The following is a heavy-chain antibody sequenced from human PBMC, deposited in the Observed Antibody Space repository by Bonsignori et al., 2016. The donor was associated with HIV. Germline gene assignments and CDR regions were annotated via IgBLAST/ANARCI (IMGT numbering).Heavy chain of an antibody. CDR2: VYPGDSYT. V-gene: IGHV5-51*01. J-gene: IGHJ4*02. CDR3: ARGFQRPTY. D-gene: IGHD1-1*01. Sequence: VRQMPGKGLEWMGIVYPGDSYTTYSPSFQGRVTISADTSINTAYLQWRSLKASDTAMYYCARGFQRPTYWGQGTLVTVSS.